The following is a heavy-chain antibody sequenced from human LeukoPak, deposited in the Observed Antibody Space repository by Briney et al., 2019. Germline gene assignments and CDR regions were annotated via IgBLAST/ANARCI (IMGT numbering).Heavy chain of an antibody. CDR3: ATRTIGDAFDI. V-gene: IGHV5-51*01. Sequence: GGSLQISCQGSGYIFTSYWIGWGRELPGKGLEGMGIIYPGDSDTRYSPSFQGQVTISADKSISTAYLQWSSLKASDTAMYYCATRTIGDAFDIWGQGTMVTVSS. CDR2: IYPGDSDT. D-gene: IGHD2-2*01. CDR1: GYIFTSYW. J-gene: IGHJ3*02.